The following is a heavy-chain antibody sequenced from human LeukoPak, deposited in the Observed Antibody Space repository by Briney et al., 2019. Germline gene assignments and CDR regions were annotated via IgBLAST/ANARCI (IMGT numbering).Heavy chain of an antibody. D-gene: IGHD6-13*01. CDR1: GGSFSGYY. V-gene: IGHV4-34*01. Sequence: SETLSLTCAVCGGSFSGYYWSWIRQPPGKGLEWIGEINHSGSTNYNPSLKSRVTISVDTSKNQFSLKLSSVTAADTAVYYCARGVSSSWFYWGQGTLVTVSS. CDR2: INHSGST. CDR3: ARGVSSSWFY. J-gene: IGHJ4*02.